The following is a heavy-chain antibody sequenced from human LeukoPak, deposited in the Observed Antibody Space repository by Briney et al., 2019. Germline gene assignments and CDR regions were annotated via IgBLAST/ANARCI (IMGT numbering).Heavy chain of an antibody. V-gene: IGHV3-30*18. CDR1: GFTFSSYG. Sequence: GGSLRLSCAASGFTFSSYGMHWVRQAPGKGLEWVAVISYDGSNKYYADSVKGRFTISRDNSKNTMYLQMNSLRAEDTAVYYCAKGPWFDPWGQGTLVTVSS. CDR3: AKGPWFDP. J-gene: IGHJ5*02. CDR2: ISYDGSNK.